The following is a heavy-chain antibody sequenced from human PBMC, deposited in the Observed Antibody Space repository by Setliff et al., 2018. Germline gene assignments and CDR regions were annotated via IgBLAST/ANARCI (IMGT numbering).Heavy chain of an antibody. Sequence: GASVKVSCKTSXYTXTNRXVNGVRQAPGQGLEWMGWINNYSFKTKYAQKLQDRVTLTTDPSKRTAYMELRSLGSYDTDVYYCSRLARFCTKTACQRLSGGEFWGQGTLVTVSS. D-gene: IGHD3-3*01. V-gene: IGHV1-18*01. J-gene: IGHJ4*02. CDR3: SRLARFCTKTACQRLSGGEF. CDR2: INNYSFKT. CDR1: XYTXTNRX.